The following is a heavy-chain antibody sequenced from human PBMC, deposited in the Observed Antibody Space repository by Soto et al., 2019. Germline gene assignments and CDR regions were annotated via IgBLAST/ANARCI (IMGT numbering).Heavy chain of an antibody. CDR1: GSSIRSTSYS. CDR3: ARHLTYCSAGSCYSDFPYYGMDV. CDR2: IFYSGST. D-gene: IGHD2-15*01. V-gene: IGHV4-39*01. J-gene: IGHJ6*02. Sequence: SDSLSLTCPISGSSIRSTSYSWAWIRPPTSTGREWIGSIFYSGSTYYNPSLKSRVTISVDTSKNQFSLKLSSVTAADTAVYYCARHLTYCSAGSCYSDFPYYGMDVWGQGTTVS.